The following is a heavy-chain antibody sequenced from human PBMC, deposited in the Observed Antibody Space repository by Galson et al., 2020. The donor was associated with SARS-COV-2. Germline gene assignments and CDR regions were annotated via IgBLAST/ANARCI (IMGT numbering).Heavy chain of an antibody. D-gene: IGHD6-13*01. V-gene: IGHV3-48*03. CDR1: GFTFSSYE. Sequence: GGSLRLSCAASGFTFSSYEMNWVRQAPGQGLEWVSYISSSGSTIYYADSVKGRFTISRDNAKSSLYLQMNSLRAEDTAVYYCARTVEAYSISWYYYYYGMDVWGQGTTVTVSS. CDR2: ISSSGSTI. J-gene: IGHJ6*02. CDR3: ARTVEAYSISWYYYYYGMDV.